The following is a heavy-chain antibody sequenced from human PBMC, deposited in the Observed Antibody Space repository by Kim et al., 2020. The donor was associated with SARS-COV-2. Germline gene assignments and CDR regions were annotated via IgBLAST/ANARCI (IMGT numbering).Heavy chain of an antibody. D-gene: IGHD6-19*01. J-gene: IGHJ6*02. V-gene: IGHV4-39*01. Sequence: SETLSLTCTVSGGSISSSSYYWGWIRQPPGKGLEWIGSIYYSGSTYYNPSLKSRVTISVDTSKNQFSLKLSSVTAADTAVYYCASNTWYSSGWYPYYYGMDVWGQGTTVTVSS. CDR3: ASNTWYSSGWYPYYYGMDV. CDR2: IYYSGST. CDR1: GGSISSSSYY.